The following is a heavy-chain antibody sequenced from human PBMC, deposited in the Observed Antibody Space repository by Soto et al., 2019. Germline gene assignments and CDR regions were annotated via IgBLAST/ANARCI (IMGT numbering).Heavy chain of an antibody. CDR3: ARATTTVTTFGMDV. CDR1: GGSISSYY. Sequence: SETLSLTCTVSGGSISSYYWSWIRQPPGKGLEWIGYIYYSGSTNYNPSLKSRVTISVDTSKNQFSLKLSSVTAADTAVYYCARATTTVTTFGMDVWGQGTTVTVSS. V-gene: IGHV4-59*01. J-gene: IGHJ6*02. CDR2: IYYSGST. D-gene: IGHD4-17*01.